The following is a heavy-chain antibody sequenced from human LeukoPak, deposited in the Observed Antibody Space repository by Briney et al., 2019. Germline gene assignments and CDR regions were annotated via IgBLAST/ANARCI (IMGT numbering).Heavy chain of an antibody. CDR1: GGSISSGSYY. CDR2: IYTSGST. D-gene: IGHD3-22*01. V-gene: IGHV4-61*02. CDR3: ARVHGGYYYFDY. Sequence: QTLSLTCTVSGGSISSGSYYWSWIRQPAGKGLEWIGRIYTSGSTNYNPSLKSRVTISVDTSKNQFSLKLSSVTAADTAVYYCARVHGGYYYFDYWGQGTLVTVSS. J-gene: IGHJ4*02.